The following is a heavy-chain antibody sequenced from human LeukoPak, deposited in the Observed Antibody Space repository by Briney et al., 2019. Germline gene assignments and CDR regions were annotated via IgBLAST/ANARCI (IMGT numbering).Heavy chain of an antibody. V-gene: IGHV3-66*02. Sequence: GGSLRPSLAASGFTVTTNYISGVRRAPGKGLEWVSVIYSGGITYYADSVKGRFTISRDSSKNTLYLQMNSLRVEDTAVYYCARRHSSGSNWGQGTLVTVSS. J-gene: IGHJ4*02. CDR3: ARRHSSGSN. D-gene: IGHD6-19*01. CDR2: IYSGGIT. CDR1: GFTVTTNY.